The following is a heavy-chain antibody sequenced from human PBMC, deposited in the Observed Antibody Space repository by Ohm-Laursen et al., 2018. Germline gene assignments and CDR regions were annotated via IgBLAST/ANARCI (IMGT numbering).Heavy chain of an antibody. CDR1: GGSISSGGYY. D-gene: IGHD3-22*01. Sequence: TLSLTWTVSGGSISSGGYYWSWIRQHPGKGLEWIGYIYYSGSTYYNPSLKSRVTISVDTSKNQFSLKLSSVTAADTAVYYCASAYDSSGYYFFDYWGQGTLVTVSS. V-gene: IGHV4-31*02. CDR2: IYYSGST. CDR3: ASAYDSSGYYFFDY. J-gene: IGHJ4*02.